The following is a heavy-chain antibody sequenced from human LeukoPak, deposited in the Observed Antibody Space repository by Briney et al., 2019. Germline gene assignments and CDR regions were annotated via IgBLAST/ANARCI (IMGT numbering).Heavy chain of an antibody. J-gene: IGHJ6*02. V-gene: IGHV3-23*01. Sequence: GGSLRLSCAASGFTFSTYVMNWVRQAPGKGLEWVSTISDSGGSTYYADSVKGRCTISRDNSKSTLYLQMNSLRAEDTAVYYCGRYYVMDVWGQGTSVTVSS. CDR1: GFTFSTYV. CDR3: GRYYVMDV. CDR2: ISDSGGST.